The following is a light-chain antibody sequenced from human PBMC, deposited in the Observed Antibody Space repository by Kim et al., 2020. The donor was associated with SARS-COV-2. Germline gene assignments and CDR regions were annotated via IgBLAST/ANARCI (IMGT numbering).Light chain of an antibody. CDR2: DAS. CDR3: QQSNSYPYT. V-gene: IGKV1-5*01. J-gene: IGKJ2*01. CDR1: QSISAW. Sequence: GDSVTITCRASQSISAWLAWYQQKPGKAPQLLIYDASSVESGVPSRFSGSGFGTEFTLTINSLQPDDFGTYYCQQSNSYPYTFGPGTKLEI.